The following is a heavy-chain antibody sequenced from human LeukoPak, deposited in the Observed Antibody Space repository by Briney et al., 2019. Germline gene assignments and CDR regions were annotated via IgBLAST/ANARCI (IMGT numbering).Heavy chain of an antibody. V-gene: IGHV4-59*08. Sequence: KTSETLSLTCTVSGGSISSYYWSWIRQPPGKGLEWIGYIYYSGSTNYNPSLQSRVTISVDTSKNQFSLKLSSVTAADTAVYYCASTHNDDLYYYDSSGYPTRWGQGTLVTVSS. D-gene: IGHD3-22*01. J-gene: IGHJ4*02. CDR2: IYYSGST. CDR1: GGSISSYY. CDR3: ASTHNDDLYYYDSSGYPTR.